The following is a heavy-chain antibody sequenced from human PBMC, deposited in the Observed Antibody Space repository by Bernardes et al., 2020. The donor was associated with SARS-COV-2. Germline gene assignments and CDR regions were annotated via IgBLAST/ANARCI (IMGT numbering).Heavy chain of an antibody. Sequence: GGSLRLSCAASGFTFSSYGMHWVRQAPGKGLEWVAVIWYDGSNKYYADSVRGRFTISRDNSKNTLYLQMNSLRAEDTAVYYCARETVTAINYFDYWGQGTLVTVSS. D-gene: IGHD2-21*02. CDR3: ARETVTAINYFDY. V-gene: IGHV3-33*01. CDR2: IWYDGSNK. J-gene: IGHJ4*02. CDR1: GFTFSSYG.